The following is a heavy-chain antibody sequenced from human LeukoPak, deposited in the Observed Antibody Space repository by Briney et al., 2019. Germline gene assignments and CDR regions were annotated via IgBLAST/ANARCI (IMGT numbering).Heavy chain of an antibody. Sequence: GSLRLSCAASGFTFSSYEMNWVRQAPGKGLEWVSYISSSGSTIYYADSVKGRFTISRDNAKNSLYLQMNSLRAEDTAVYYCAREEYYYGSGSYPGNWFDPWGQGTLVTVSS. V-gene: IGHV3-48*03. D-gene: IGHD3-10*01. CDR3: AREEYYYGSGSYPGNWFDP. CDR1: GFTFSSYE. J-gene: IGHJ5*02. CDR2: ISSSGSTI.